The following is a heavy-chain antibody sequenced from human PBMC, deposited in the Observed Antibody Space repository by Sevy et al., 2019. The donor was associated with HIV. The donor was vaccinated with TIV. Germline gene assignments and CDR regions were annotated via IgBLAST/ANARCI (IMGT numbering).Heavy chain of an antibody. D-gene: IGHD7-27*01. CDR3: AKDPLISLGADLFDS. V-gene: IGHV3-30*02. CDR1: GFTFSSYG. J-gene: IGHJ5*01. Sequence: GGSLRLSCATSGFTFSSYGMHWVRQAPGKGLQWVSFINYDGSDKKYGDSVKGRFTISRDNSKNTLYLQMNSLRAEDTGVYYCAKDPLISLGADLFDSRGQGTLVTVSS. CDR2: INYDGSDK.